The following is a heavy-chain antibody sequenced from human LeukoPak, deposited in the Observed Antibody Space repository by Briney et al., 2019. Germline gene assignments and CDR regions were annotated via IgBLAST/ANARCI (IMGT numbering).Heavy chain of an antibody. CDR2: INNDGSST. J-gene: IGHJ4*02. CDR3: ATSRAFDY. V-gene: IGHV3-74*01. CDR1: GFIFSSYW. D-gene: IGHD2-2*01. Sequence: GGSLRLSCAASGFIFSSYWMHWVRQAPGKGLVWVSHINNDGSSTNYADSVKGRFTISRDNAKNTLYLQMNSLRAEDTAIYYCATSRAFDYWGQGTLVTVSS.